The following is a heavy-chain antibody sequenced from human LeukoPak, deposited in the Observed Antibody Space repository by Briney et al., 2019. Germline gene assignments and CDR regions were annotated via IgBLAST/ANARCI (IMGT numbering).Heavy chain of an antibody. J-gene: IGHJ4*02. CDR3: ARSDSGFDY. CDR1: GYTFTNYD. CDR2: MNPNSGNT. V-gene: IGHV1-8*01. Sequence: AASVKVSCKASGYTFTNYDIHWVRQASGQGLEWMGWMNPNSGNTGYAQKFLGRVTMTRNTSISTAYMELSSLRSEDTAVYYCARSDSGFDYWGQGTLVTVSS. D-gene: IGHD3-10*01.